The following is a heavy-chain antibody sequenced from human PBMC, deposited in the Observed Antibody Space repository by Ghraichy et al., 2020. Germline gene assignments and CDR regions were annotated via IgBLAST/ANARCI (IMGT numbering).Heavy chain of an antibody. CDR3: AVGLGATCCYFMDV. CDR2: ISAYNGNT. V-gene: IGHV1-18*01. J-gene: IGHJ6*03. D-gene: IGHD1-26*01. CDR1: GYTFTSYG. Sequence: ASVKVSCKASGYTFTSYGISWVRQAPGQGLEWMGWISAYNGNTNYAQKLQGRVTMTTDTSTSTAYMELRSLRSEDTAVYYCAVGLGATCCYFMDVWGKGTTVTVSS.